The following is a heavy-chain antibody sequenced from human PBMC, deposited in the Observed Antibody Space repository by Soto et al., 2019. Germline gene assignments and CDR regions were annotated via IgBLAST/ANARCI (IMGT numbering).Heavy chain of an antibody. Sequence: QLQLQESGSGLVKPSQTLSLTCAVSGGSISSGGYSWSWIRQPPGKGLEWIGYIYHSGSTYYNPSLTRRLTTSVDRSKNQFSLKLSPVTAADTAVYSCAAGGGLPRYYWGQGTLVTVSS. V-gene: IGHV4-30-2*01. CDR1: GGSISSGGYS. CDR2: IYHSGST. D-gene: IGHD5-12*01. CDR3: AAGGGLPRYY. J-gene: IGHJ4*02.